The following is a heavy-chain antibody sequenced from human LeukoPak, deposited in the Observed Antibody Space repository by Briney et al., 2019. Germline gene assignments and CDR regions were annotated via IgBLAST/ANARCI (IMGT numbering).Heavy chain of an antibody. J-gene: IGHJ4*02. D-gene: IGHD6-19*01. CDR1: GFTFITYW. V-gene: IGHV3-74*01. CDR3: ARVSIGWYHFDY. CDR2: INPDGSTT. Sequence: GGSLRLSCAASGFTFITYWMHWVRQAPGKGLVWVSRINPDGSTTSYADSVKGRFTVSRGNAKNTLYLQMNSLRAEDTAVCYCARVSIGWYHFDYWGQGTLVTVSS.